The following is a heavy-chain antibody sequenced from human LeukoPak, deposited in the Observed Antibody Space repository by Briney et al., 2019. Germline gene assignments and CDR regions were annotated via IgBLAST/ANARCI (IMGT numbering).Heavy chain of an antibody. CDR2: IRYDGSNK. D-gene: IGHD3-3*01. J-gene: IGHJ4*02. V-gene: IGHV3-30*02. CDR1: GFTFSSYG. Sequence: PGGSLRLSCAASGFTFSSYGMHWVRQAPGKGLEWVAFIRYDGSNKYYADSVKGRFTISRDNSKNTLYLQMNSLRAEDTAVYYCANAPGFLEWIYFDYWGQGTLVTVSS. CDR3: ANAPGFLEWIYFDY.